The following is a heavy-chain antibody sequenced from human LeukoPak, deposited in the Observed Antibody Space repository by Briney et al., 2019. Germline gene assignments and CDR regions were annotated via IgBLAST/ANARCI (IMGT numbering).Heavy chain of an antibody. J-gene: IGHJ4*02. CDR3: ARERGDGNGVGPTYYFDY. CDR1: GFTVSNSY. D-gene: IGHD2-8*01. V-gene: IGHV3-53*01. CDR2: IYRAGNT. Sequence: PGGSLRLSCAASGFTVSNSYMTWVRQAPGKGLEWVSIIYRAGNTYYTDSVQGRFTISRDNSKNTLYLQMDNLRAGDTAVYYCARERGDGNGVGPTYYFDYWGQGVLVTVSS.